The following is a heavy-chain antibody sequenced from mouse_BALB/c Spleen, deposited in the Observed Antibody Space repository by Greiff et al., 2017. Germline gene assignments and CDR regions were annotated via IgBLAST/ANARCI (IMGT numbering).Heavy chain of an antibody. Sequence: ESGPGLVKPSQSLSLTCSVTGYSITSGYYWNWIRQFPGNKLEWMGYISYDGSNNYNPSLKNRISITRDTSKNQFFLKLNSVTTEDTATYYCARDPRDSAMDYWGQGTSVTVSS. CDR3: ARDPRDSAMDY. CDR2: ISYDGSN. CDR1: GYSITSGYY. D-gene: IGHD3-3*01. J-gene: IGHJ4*01. V-gene: IGHV3-6*02.